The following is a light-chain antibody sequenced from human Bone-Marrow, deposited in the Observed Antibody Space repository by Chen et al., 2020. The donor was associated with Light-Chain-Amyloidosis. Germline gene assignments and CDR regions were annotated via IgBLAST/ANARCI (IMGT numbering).Light chain of an antibody. CDR2: EVN. CDR1: SSDVGSYNL. V-gene: IGLV2-23*02. J-gene: IGLJ3*02. Sequence: QSALTQPASVSGSPGQSITISCTGTSSDVGSYNLVSWYQQHPGKAPKFMIYEVNKRPSGVSNRFSGSKSGNTASQTISGLQAEDEADYYCCSYAGSSTLVFGGGTKVTVL. CDR3: CSYAGSSTLV.